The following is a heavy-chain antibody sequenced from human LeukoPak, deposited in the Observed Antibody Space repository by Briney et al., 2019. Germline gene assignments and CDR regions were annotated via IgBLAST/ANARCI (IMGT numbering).Heavy chain of an antibody. V-gene: IGHV4-39*07. CDR2: MYYTGIM. CDR3: TRDTGTTGEVKFDP. J-gene: IGHJ5*02. CDR1: GDSIRSSSYY. Sequence: SETLSLTCTVSGDSIRSSSYYWGWLRQSPGKGLEWLGSMYYTGIMYYNPFLKSRVSISVDTSKNQFSLKLRSVTAADTAVYYCTRDTGTTGEVKFDPWGQGTLVTVSS. D-gene: IGHD4-17*01.